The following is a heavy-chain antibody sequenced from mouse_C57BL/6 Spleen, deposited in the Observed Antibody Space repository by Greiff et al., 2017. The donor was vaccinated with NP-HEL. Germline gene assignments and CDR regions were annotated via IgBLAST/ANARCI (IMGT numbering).Heavy chain of an antibody. CDR1: GYTFTEYT. J-gene: IGHJ2*01. CDR2: FYPGSGSI. D-gene: IGHD1-1*01. CDR3: ARHADYYGSSYYFDY. Sequence: LVESGAELVKPGASVKLSCKASGYTFTEYTIHWVKQRSGQGLEWIGWFYPGSGSIKYNEKFKDKATLTADKSSSTVYMELSRLTSEDSAVYFCARHADYYGSSYYFDYWGQGTTLTVSS. V-gene: IGHV1-62-2*01.